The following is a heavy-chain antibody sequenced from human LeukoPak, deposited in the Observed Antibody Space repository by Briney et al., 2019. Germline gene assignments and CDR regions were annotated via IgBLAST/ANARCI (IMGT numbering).Heavy chain of an antibody. CDR3: ARVAAAGTQELPLDY. V-gene: IGHV3-30*03. Sequence: PGGSLRLSCAASGFTFSSYGMHWVRQAPGKGLEWVAVISYDGSNKYYADSVKGRFTISRDNAKNSLYLQMNSLRAEDTAVYYCARVAAAGTQELPLDYWGQGTLVTVSS. CDR2: ISYDGSNK. D-gene: IGHD6-13*01. J-gene: IGHJ4*02. CDR1: GFTFSSYG.